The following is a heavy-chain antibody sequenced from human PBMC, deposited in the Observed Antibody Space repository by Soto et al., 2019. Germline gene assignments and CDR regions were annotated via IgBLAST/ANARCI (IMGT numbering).Heavy chain of an antibody. CDR2: INPNSGGT. Sequence: ASVKVSCNASGYTFTGYYMHWVRQAPGQGLEWMGWINPNSGGTNYAQKFQGRVTMTRDTSISTAYMELSRLRSDDTAVYYCARDGGADCSSTSCHGEVDYYYYGMDVWGQGTTVTVSS. J-gene: IGHJ6*02. D-gene: IGHD2-2*01. CDR1: GYTFTGYY. CDR3: ARDGGADCSSTSCHGEVDYYYYGMDV. V-gene: IGHV1-2*02.